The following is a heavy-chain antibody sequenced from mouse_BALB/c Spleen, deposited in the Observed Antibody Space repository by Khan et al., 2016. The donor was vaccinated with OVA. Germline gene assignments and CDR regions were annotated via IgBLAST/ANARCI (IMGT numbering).Heavy chain of an antibody. CDR1: GYTFTNYW. D-gene: IGHD1-1*01. J-gene: IGHJ3*01. CDR3: VNHGSSSAWFTY. V-gene: IGHV1-7*01. Sequence: QVQLQQSGAELAKPGASVKMSCKTSGYTFTNYWMHWVKQRPGQGLEWIGYINPTTDYTEFNQTFKDKATLTADKSSSTAYMQLTSLTSEDSSLYFCVNHGSSSAWFTYWGQGTLVTVSA. CDR2: INPTTDYT.